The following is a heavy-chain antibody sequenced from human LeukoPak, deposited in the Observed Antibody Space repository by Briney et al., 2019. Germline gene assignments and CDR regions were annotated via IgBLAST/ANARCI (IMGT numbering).Heavy chain of an antibody. J-gene: IGHJ4*02. CDR2: INQDGSEK. Sequence: GGSLRLSCAASGLTFGSYWMNWVRQAPGKGLEWVANINQDGSEKYYVDSVKGRFTISRDNTKNSLFLQMDSLRAEDTAFYYCARGNNWPYDHTFDYWGQGTLVTVSS. D-gene: IGHD1-1*01. CDR3: ARGNNWPYDHTFDY. CDR1: GLTFGSYW. V-gene: IGHV3-7*03.